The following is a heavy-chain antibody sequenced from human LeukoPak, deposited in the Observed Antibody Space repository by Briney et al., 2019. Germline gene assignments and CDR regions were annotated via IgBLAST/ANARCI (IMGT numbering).Heavy chain of an antibody. CDR1: GFTFSTYS. Sequence: GGSLRLSCAASGFTFSTYSMNWVRQAPGKGLEWVSYISSSSSTIYYADSVKGRFTISRDNAKNSLYLQMNSLRAEDTAVYYCARGRPHGNDYWGQGTLVTVSS. CDR3: ARGRPHGNDY. D-gene: IGHD4-23*01. J-gene: IGHJ4*02. CDR2: ISSSSSTI. V-gene: IGHV3-48*01.